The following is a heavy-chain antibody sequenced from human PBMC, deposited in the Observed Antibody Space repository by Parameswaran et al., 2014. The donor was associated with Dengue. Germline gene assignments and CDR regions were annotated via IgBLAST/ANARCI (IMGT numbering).Heavy chain of an antibody. CDR3: ARMYYYDSSGYYDENFQN. D-gene: IGHD3-22*01. CDR1: GYSFTNYW. CDR2: IYPGDSDT. J-gene: IGHJ1*01. V-gene: IGHV5-51*01. Sequence: GESLKISCKGSGYSFTNYWIGWVRQMPGKGLEWMGIIYPGDSDTRYSPSFQGQVTISADKSISTAYLQWSSLKASDTAMYYCARMYYYDSSGYYDENFQNWGQGTLVTVSS.